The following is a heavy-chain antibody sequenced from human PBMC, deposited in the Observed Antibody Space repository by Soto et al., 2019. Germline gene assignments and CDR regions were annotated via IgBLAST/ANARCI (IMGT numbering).Heavy chain of an antibody. D-gene: IGHD3-9*01. CDR3: ARCSNWFFDY. CDR2: IYYSGST. Sequence: SDTLSLTCTVSGDSINSNYWAWIRQPPGKGLEWIGYIYYSGSTNYNPSLKSRVTISIDTSENQFSMKLRSVTAADTAVYYCARCSNWFFDYWDQGTLVT. J-gene: IGHJ4*02. CDR1: GDSINSNY. V-gene: IGHV4-59*07.